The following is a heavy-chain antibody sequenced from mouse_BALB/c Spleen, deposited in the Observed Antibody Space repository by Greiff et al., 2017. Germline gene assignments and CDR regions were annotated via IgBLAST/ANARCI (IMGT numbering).Heavy chain of an antibody. D-gene: IGHD2-3*01. CDR1: GDSITSGY. J-gene: IGHJ3*01. CDR3: ARERDGYYPFAY. Sequence: EVKLQESGPSLVKPSQTLSLTCSVTGDSITSGYWNWIRKFPGNKLEYMGYISYSGSTYYNPSLKSRISITRDTSKNQYYLQLNSVTTEDTATYYCARERDGYYPFAYWGQGTLVTVSA. CDR2: ISYSGST. V-gene: IGHV3-8*02.